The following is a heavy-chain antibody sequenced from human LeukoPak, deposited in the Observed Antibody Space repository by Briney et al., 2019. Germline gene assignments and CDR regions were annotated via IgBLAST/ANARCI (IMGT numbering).Heavy chain of an antibody. J-gene: IGHJ6*04. CDR1: GFTFSNHG. CDR3: AELGITMIGGV. V-gene: IGHV3-48*04. Sequence: GGSLRLSCAASGFTFSNHGMDWVRQAPGKGLEWVSYISSSGSTIYYADSVKGRFTISRDNAKNSLYLQMNSLRAEDTAVYYCAELGITMIGGVWGKGTTVTISS. D-gene: IGHD3-10*02. CDR2: ISSSGSTI.